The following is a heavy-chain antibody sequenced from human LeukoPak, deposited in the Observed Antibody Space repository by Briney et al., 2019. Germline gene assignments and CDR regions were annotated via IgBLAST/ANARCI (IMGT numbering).Heavy chain of an antibody. CDR2: IRYDGSNK. CDR1: GFTFSSYG. D-gene: IGHD5-18*01. V-gene: IGHV3-30*02. J-gene: IGHJ6*03. CDR3: ARNRGYRSLSRAGPYYYYMDV. Sequence: GGSLRLSCAASGFTFSSYGMHWVRQAPGKGLEWVAFIRYDGSNKYYADSVKGRFTISRDNSKNTLYLQMNSLRAEDTAVYYCARNRGYRSLSRAGPYYYYMDVWGKGTTVTISS.